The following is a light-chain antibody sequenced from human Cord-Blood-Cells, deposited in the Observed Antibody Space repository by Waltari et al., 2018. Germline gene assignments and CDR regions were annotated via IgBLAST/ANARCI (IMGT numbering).Light chain of an antibody. CDR2: DVS. V-gene: IGLV2-14*01. J-gene: IGLJ3*02. Sequence: QSALTQPASVSGSPGQSITISCTGTSSDVGGYNYVSWYQQHPGKAPKLMIYDVSNRPSGVSNRLSGSKSAIPASLTISGLQAEDEAYYYCSSYTSSSTLGVFGGGTKLTVL. CDR1: SSDVGGYNY. CDR3: SSYTSSSTLGV.